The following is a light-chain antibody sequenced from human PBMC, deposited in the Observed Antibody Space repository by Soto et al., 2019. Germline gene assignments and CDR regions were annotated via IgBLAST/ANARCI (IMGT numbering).Light chain of an antibody. CDR3: QQYNNRWM. V-gene: IGKV3-15*01. CDR1: QSVGSK. CDR2: GAS. Sequence: EIVMTQSPATLSVSPGERATLSCRARQSVGSKLACYQQKPGQAPRLLISGASTRAAGIPARFSGSGSGTEFTLKISSLQSEDFAVYFCQQYNNRWMFGPGTKVHLK. J-gene: IGKJ1*01.